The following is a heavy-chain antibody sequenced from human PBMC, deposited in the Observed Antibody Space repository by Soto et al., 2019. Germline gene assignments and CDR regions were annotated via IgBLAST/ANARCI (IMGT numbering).Heavy chain of an antibody. CDR3: AKDKSCSGGSCFPTWFDP. J-gene: IGHJ5*02. V-gene: IGHV3-23*01. CDR1: GFTFSSYA. CDR2: ISGSGGST. Sequence: EVQLLESGGGLVQPGGSLRLSCAASGFTFSSYAMSWVRQAPGKGLEWVSAISGSGGSTYYADSVKGRFTISRDNSKNTLYLQMNSLRAEDTAVYYCAKDKSCSGGSCFPTWFDPWGQGTLVTVSS. D-gene: IGHD2-15*01.